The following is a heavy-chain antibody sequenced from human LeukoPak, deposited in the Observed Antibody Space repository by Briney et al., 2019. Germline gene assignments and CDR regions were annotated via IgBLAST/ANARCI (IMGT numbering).Heavy chain of an antibody. CDR3: ARGGGLLLSPFDY. V-gene: IGHV4-61*08. Sequence: PSETLSLTCTVSGDSISSGDYYWSWIRQPPGKGLEWIGYIYYSGSTNYNPSLKSRVTISVDTSKNQFSLKLSSVTAADTAVYYCARGGGLLLSPFDYRGQGTLVTVSS. CDR1: GDSISSGDYY. CDR2: IYYSGST. J-gene: IGHJ4*02. D-gene: IGHD2-15*01.